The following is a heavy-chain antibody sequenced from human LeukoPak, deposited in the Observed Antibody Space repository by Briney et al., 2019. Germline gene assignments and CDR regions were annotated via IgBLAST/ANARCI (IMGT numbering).Heavy chain of an antibody. J-gene: IGHJ4*02. V-gene: IGHV3-30*03. Sequence: GGSLRLSCVTSGFTFNSYGFYWVRQAPGKGLEWVAVISYDGSKRYYADSVKGRFTISRDTSNKTAYLEMNSLRVDDTAVYYCARDVISRQMITLGLGFWGQGTLVTVSS. D-gene: IGHD1-20*01. CDR2: ISYDGSKR. CDR1: GFTFNSYG. CDR3: ARDVISRQMITLGLGF.